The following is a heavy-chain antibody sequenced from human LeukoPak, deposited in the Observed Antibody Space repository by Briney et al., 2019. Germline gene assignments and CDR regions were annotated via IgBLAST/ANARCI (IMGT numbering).Heavy chain of an antibody. V-gene: IGHV3-7*01. Sequence: GGSLRLSCVASGFTFSSYWMSWVRQTPGEGLEWVANIKQEGSARSYVDSATGPFTSSRDNAMYSLYLQMNILRVEDTAVYYCARDPGIAAAGTVGYFDSWGQGILVTVSS. CDR1: GFTFSSYW. D-gene: IGHD6-13*01. CDR3: ARDPGIAAAGTVGYFDS. CDR2: IKQEGSAR. J-gene: IGHJ4*02.